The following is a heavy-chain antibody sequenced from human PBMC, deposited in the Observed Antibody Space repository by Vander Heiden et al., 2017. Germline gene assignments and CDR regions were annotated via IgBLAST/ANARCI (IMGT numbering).Heavy chain of an antibody. Sequence: QVQLVQSGAEVKKPGASVTVSCKASGYTFTSYGISGVRQAPGQGLEWMGWISAYNGNTNYAQKLQGRVTMTTDTSTSTAYMELRSLRCDDTAVYYCARDESGRYCSGGSCYSWGQGTLVTVSS. D-gene: IGHD2-15*01. CDR3: ARDESGRYCSGGSCYS. CDR1: GYTFTSYG. J-gene: IGHJ4*02. V-gene: IGHV1-18*04. CDR2: ISAYNGNT.